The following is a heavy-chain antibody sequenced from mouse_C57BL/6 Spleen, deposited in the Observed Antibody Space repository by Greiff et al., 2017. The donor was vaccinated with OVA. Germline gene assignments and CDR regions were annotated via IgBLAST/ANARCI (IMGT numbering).Heavy chain of an antibody. CDR3: ARDGDGYYAMDY. CDR2: ISDGGSYT. CDR1: GFTFSSYA. Sequence: EVQLVESGGGLVKPGGSLKLSCAASGFTFSSYAMSWVRQTPEKRLEWVATISDGGSYTYCPDNVKGRFTISRDNAKNNLYLQMSHLKSEDTAMYYCARDGDGYYAMDYWGQGTSVTVSS. D-gene: IGHD2-3*01. J-gene: IGHJ4*01. V-gene: IGHV5-4*01.